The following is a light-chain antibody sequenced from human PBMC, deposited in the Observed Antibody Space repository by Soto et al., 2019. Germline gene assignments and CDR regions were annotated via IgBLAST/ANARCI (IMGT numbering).Light chain of an antibody. CDR3: SSSASTSTPVV. CDR2: DVT. Sequence: QSALTQPASVSGSPGQSITISCTGTSSDVGGYNYVSWYQHYPGKAPKLMIYDVTNRPSGVSNRFSGSKSGNTASLTISGLQAEDEADYFCSSSASTSTPVVFGGGTQLTVL. V-gene: IGLV2-14*03. CDR1: SSDVGGYNY. J-gene: IGLJ3*02.